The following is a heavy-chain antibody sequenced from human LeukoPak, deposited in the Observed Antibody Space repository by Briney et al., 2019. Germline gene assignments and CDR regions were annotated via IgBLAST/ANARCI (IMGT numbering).Heavy chain of an antibody. CDR3: ARAWGDYGSGSYYSLTFDY. CDR1: GDSISSGGYS. J-gene: IGHJ4*02. CDR2: IYHSGST. D-gene: IGHD3-10*01. Sequence: PSQTLSLTCAVSGDSISSGGYSWSWIRQPPGKGLEWIGYIYHSGSTYYNPSLKSRVTISVDRSKNQFSLKLSSVTAADTAVYYCARAWGDYGSGSYYSLTFDYWGQGTLVTVSS. V-gene: IGHV4-30-2*01.